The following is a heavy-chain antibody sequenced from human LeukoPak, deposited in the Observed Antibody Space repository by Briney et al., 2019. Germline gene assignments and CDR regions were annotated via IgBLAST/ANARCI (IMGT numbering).Heavy chain of an antibody. V-gene: IGHV3-53*01. D-gene: IGHD3-10*01. Sequence: PGGSLRLSCAASGLTVSTYYMTWVRQAPGKGLECVSVIYSGGSTYYADSVKGRFTVSRDNSKNTPYLLMNSLRAEDTAVYYCAGRTRLVRGVHYMDVWGKGTTVTVSS. CDR2: IYSGGST. CDR3: AGRTRLVRGVHYMDV. CDR1: GLTVSTYY. J-gene: IGHJ6*03.